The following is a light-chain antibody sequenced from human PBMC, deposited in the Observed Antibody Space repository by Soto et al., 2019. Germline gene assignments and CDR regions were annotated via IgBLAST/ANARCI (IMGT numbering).Light chain of an antibody. CDR3: QQYGSTPYT. Sequence: ETVLTQSPATLSLSPGETATLSFTTSQGLNRNLAWYQQKLGQAPRLLIYGASNRATGIPDRFSGSGSGTDFTLTISSLEPEDFAVYYCQQYGSTPYTFGQGTRLEIK. CDR2: GAS. CDR1: QGLNRN. J-gene: IGKJ5*01. V-gene: IGKV3-20*01.